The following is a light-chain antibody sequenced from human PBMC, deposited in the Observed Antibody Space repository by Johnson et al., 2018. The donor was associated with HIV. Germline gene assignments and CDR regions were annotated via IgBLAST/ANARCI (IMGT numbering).Light chain of an antibody. CDR1: YSNIGNHY. CDR2: DND. V-gene: IGLV1-51*01. CDR3: GTWYSSLRVGF. Sequence: HSVLTQPPSVSAAPGQKVTISCSGSYSNIGNHYVSWYQQVPGTAPKPLIYDNDNRPSGILDRFSASKSGTSATLGITGLQAGDEADYYCGTWYSSLRVGFFGTGTKVTVL. J-gene: IGLJ1*01.